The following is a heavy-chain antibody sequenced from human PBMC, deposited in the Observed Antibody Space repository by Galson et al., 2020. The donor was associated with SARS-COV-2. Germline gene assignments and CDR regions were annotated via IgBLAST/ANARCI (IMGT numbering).Heavy chain of an antibody. CDR2: IYHSGST. CDR1: GGSISSSNW. V-gene: IGHV4-4*02. Sequence: SETLSLTCAVSGGSISSSNWWSWVRQPPGKGLEWIGEIYHSGSTNYNPSLKSRVTISVDKSKNQFSLKLSSVTAADTAVYYCAREHGSGRSDAFDIWGQGTMVTVSS. D-gene: IGHD3-10*01. J-gene: IGHJ3*02. CDR3: AREHGSGRSDAFDI.